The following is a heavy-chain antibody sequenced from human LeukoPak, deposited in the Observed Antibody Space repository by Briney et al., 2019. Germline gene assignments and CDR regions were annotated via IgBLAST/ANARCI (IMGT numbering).Heavy chain of an antibody. CDR3: ARDPLRYQPRGWFDP. D-gene: IGHD3-9*01. CDR2: IYHSGST. J-gene: IGHJ5*02. CDR1: GYSISSGYY. V-gene: IGHV4-38-2*02. Sequence: SETLSLTCAVSGYSISSGYYWGWIRQPPGKGLEWIGSIYHSGSTYYNPSLKSRVTISVDTSKNQFSLKLSSVTAADTAVYYCARDPLRYQPRGWFDPWGQGTLVTVSS.